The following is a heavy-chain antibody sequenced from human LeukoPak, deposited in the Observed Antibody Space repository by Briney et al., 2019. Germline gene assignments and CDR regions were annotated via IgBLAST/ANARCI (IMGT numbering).Heavy chain of an antibody. CDR2: ISYDGSNK. J-gene: IGHJ4*02. Sequence: GGSLRLSCAASGFTFSNYAMHWVRQAPGKGLEWVTFISYDGSNKHYADSVQGRSTISRDNSKNTLYLQMNSLRPEDTAVYYCARARFGYNRGPFDYWGQGILVTVSS. CDR3: ARARFGYNRGPFDY. D-gene: IGHD5-24*01. V-gene: IGHV3-30-3*01. CDR1: GFTFSNYA.